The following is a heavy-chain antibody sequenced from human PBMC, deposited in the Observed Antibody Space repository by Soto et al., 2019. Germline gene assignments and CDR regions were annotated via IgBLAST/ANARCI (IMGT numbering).Heavy chain of an antibody. Sequence: NPGGSLRLSCASSGFTFSSYSMNWVRQAPGKGLEWVSSISSSSSYIYYADSVKGRFTISRDNAKNSLYLQMNSLRAEDTAVYYCARRPHYDILTGYPPEYYYYYYGMDVWGQGTTVTVSS. CDR2: ISSSSSYI. CDR3: ARRPHYDILTGYPPEYYYYYYGMDV. D-gene: IGHD3-9*01. J-gene: IGHJ6*02. CDR1: GFTFSSYS. V-gene: IGHV3-21*01.